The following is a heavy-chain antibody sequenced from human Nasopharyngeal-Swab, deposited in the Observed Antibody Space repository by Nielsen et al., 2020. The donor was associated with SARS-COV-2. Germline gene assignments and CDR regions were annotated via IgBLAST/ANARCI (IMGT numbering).Heavy chain of an antibody. V-gene: IGHV3-23*01. Sequence: GESLKISCAASRFTFSSYAMSWVRQAPGKGLEWVSAISGSGGSTYYADSVKGRFTISRDNSKNTLYLQMNSLRAEDTAVYYCAKGGSSSWYSGFDYWGQVTLVTVSS. CDR2: ISGSGGST. J-gene: IGHJ4*02. CDR1: RFTFSSYA. CDR3: AKGGSSSWYSGFDY. D-gene: IGHD6-13*01.